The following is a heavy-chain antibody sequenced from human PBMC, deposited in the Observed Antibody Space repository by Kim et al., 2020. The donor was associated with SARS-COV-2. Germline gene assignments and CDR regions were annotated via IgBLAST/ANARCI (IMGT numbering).Heavy chain of an antibody. V-gene: IGHV3-48*02. CDR2: RPI. J-gene: IGHJ4*02. Sequence: RPINYADSVKGRFTLSRDNGKNSLYLEMNSLRDEDTAVYYCARDPHSLDYWGQGTLVTVSS. CDR3: ARDPHSLDY.